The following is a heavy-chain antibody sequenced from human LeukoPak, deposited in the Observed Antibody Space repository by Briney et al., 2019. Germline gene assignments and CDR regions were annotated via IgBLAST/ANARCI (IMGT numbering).Heavy chain of an antibody. Sequence: SETLSLTCTVSGGSISSYYWSWIRQPPGKGLEWIGEINHSGSTNYNPSLKSRVTISVDTSKNRFSLKLSSVTAADTAVYYCAREGEAVAGYYFDYWGQGTLVTVSS. CDR2: INHSGST. J-gene: IGHJ4*02. CDR1: GGSISSYY. CDR3: AREGEAVAGYYFDY. V-gene: IGHV4-34*01. D-gene: IGHD6-19*01.